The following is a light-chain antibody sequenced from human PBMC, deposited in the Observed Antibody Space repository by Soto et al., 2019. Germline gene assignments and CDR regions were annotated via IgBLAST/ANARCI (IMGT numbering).Light chain of an antibody. CDR1: QSVRDY. CDR2: AAS. V-gene: IGKV1-39*01. Sequence: GDRVTLTCQASQSVRDYVNWYQQRPGKAPNLLIYAASTLHSGVPSRFSGSGSGTFFTLTINGLQPEDFATYYCQQSYITPRIFSQGTKVEV. J-gene: IGKJ1*01. CDR3: QQSYITPRI.